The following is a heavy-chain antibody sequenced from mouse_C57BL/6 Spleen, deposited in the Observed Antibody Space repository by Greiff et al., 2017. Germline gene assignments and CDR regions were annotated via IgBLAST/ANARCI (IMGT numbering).Heavy chain of an antibody. CDR2: INPNNGGT. CDR3: ASWTTVRGFDV. CDR1: GYTFTDYY. V-gene: IGHV1-26*01. Sequence: VQLQQSGPELVKPGASVKISCKASGYTFTDYYMNWVKQSHGKSLEWIGDINPNNGGTSYNQKFKGKATLTVDKSSSTAYMELRSLTSEDSAVYYCASWTTVRGFDVWGTGTTVTVSS. J-gene: IGHJ1*03. D-gene: IGHD1-1*01.